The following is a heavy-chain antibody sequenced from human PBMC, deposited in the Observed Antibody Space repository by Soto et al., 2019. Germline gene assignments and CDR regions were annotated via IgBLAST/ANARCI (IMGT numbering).Heavy chain of an antibody. CDR1: GGSISSGDYY. D-gene: IGHD3-10*01. J-gene: IGHJ5*02. Sequence: PSETLSLTCTVSGGSISSGDYYWSWIRQPPGKGLEWIGYIYYSGSTYYNPSLKSRVTISVDTSKNQFSLKLSSVTAADTAVYYCARSLLMVRGEYNWFDPWGQGTLVTVSS. CDR2: IYYSGST. V-gene: IGHV4-30-4*01. CDR3: ARSLLMVRGEYNWFDP.